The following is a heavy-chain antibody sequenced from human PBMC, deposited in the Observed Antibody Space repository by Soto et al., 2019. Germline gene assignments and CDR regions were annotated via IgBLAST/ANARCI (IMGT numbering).Heavy chain of an antibody. J-gene: IGHJ3*02. D-gene: IGHD5-12*01. V-gene: IGHV3-21*01. CDR1: GFTFSSYS. CDR3: ARAHSGYDFYDAFDI. Sequence: GGSLRLSCSASGFTFSSYSLKWVRQAPGKGLEWVSSISSSSSYIYYADSVKGRFTISRDNSKNTLYLQMNSLRAEDTAAYYCARAHSGYDFYDAFDIWGQGTMVTVSS. CDR2: ISSSSSYI.